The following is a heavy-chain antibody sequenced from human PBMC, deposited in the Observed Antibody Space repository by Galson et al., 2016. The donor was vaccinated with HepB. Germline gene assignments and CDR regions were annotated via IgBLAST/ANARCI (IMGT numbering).Heavy chain of an antibody. V-gene: IGHV3-66*01. CDR3: ARNRHCSGGSCYGA. D-gene: IGHD2-15*01. J-gene: IGHJ5*02. CDR2: IYNGGST. Sequence: SLRLSCAASGFTASNNYMRWVRQAPGKGLEWVSLIYNGGSTYYADSVKGRFTISRDSSKNTLYLQMNSLRAEDTAVYYCARNRHCSGGSCYGAWGQGTLVTVSS. CDR1: GFTASNNY.